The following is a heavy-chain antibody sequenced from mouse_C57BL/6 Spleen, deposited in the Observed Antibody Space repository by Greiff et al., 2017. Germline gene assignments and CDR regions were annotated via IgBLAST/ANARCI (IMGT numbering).Heavy chain of an antibody. CDR2: IDPSDSYT. Sequence: QVNVKQPGAELVMPGASVKLSCKASGYTFTSYWMHWVKQRPGQGLEWIGEIDPSDSYTNYNQKFKGKSTLSVDKSSSTAYMQLSSLTSEDSAVYYCARGLQRTFLYFDYWGQGTTLTVSS. CDR3: ARGLQRTFLYFDY. D-gene: IGHD1-1*01. J-gene: IGHJ2*01. CDR1: GYTFTSYW. V-gene: IGHV1-69*01.